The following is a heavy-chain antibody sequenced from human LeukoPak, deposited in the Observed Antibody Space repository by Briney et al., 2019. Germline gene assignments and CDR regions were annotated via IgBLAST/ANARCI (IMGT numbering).Heavy chain of an antibody. CDR2: IIPIFGTA. D-gene: IGHD6-13*01. CDR3: ARGGYSSSCYAY. CDR1: GGTFSRYA. V-gene: IGHV1-69*13. Sequence: SVKVSCKASGGTFSRYAISWMRQAPGQGLEWMGGIIPIFGTANYAQKFQGRVTFTADEFTSTAYMELSSLRSEDTAVYYCARGGYSSSCYAYWGQGTLVTVSS. J-gene: IGHJ4*02.